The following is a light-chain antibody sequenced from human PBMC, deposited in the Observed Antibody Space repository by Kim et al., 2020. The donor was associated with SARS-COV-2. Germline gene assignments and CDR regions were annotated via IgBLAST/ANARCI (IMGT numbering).Light chain of an antibody. CDR3: QQTNSYSST. V-gene: IGKV1-12*01. CDR2: TAS. J-gene: IGKJ2*02. Sequence: SASVGDRVTITCRASQSISSWLAWYQQKPGKAPMLLIYTASCLQSGVPARFSGSGSGTDFTLTISSLQPEDFATYYCQQTNSYSSTFGQGTKLEI. CDR1: QSISSW.